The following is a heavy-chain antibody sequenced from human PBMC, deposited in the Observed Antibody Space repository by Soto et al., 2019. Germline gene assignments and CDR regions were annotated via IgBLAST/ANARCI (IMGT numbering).Heavy chain of an antibody. CDR1: GGSISRGGYY. Sequence: QVQLQESGPGLVKPSQTLSLTCTVSGGSISRGGYYWSWIRQHPGMGLEWIGYIYYSGSTYYNPSLKSRVTISVDTSKKQFSLKLTSVTAADTAVYYCAREVIAVAGTGLWYFDLWGRGTLVTVSS. CDR3: AREVIAVAGTGLWYFDL. J-gene: IGHJ2*01. V-gene: IGHV4-31*03. CDR2: IYYSGST. D-gene: IGHD6-19*01.